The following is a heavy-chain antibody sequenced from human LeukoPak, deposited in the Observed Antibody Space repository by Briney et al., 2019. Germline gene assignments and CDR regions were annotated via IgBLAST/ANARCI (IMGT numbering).Heavy chain of an antibody. CDR3: ARETAMVDY. CDR2: INPNSGGT. D-gene: IGHD5-18*01. J-gene: IGHJ4*02. V-gene: IGHV1-2*02. CDR1: GYTFTGYY. Sequence: ASVKVSCKASGYTFTGYYMHWVRQAPGQGLEWMGWINPNSGGTNYAQKFQGRFTMTRDTSISTAYMDLSRLRPDNTAVYYCARETAMVDYCGQGTLVTVSS.